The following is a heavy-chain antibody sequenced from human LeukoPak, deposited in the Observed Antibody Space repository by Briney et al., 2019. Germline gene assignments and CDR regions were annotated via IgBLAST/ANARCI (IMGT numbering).Heavy chain of an antibody. V-gene: IGHV4-39*07. CDR3: ARDGSGWSRDY. Sequence: SETLSLTCTVSGGSISSSSYYWGWIRQPPGTGLEWIGSIYYSGSTYYNPSLKSRVTISVDTSKNQFSLKLSSVTAADTAVYYCARDGSGWSRDYWGQGTLVTVSS. J-gene: IGHJ4*02. D-gene: IGHD6-19*01. CDR2: IYYSGST. CDR1: GGSISSSSYY.